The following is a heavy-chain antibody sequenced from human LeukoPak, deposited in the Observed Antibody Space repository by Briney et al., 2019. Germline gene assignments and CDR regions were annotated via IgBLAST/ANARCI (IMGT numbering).Heavy chain of an antibody. V-gene: IGHV1-69*13. J-gene: IGHJ5*02. CDR2: IIPIFGTA. CDR1: GYTFTSYY. D-gene: IGHD6-6*01. CDR3: ARGDQYGQVVSYWFDP. Sequence: SVKVSCKTSGYTFTSYYMHWVRQAPGQGLEWMGGIIPIFGTANYAQKFQGRVTITADESTSTAYMELSSLRSEDTAVYYCARGDQYGQVVSYWFDPWGQGTLVTVSS.